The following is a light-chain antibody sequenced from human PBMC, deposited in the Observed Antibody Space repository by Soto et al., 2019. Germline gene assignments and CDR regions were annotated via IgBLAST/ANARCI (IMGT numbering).Light chain of an antibody. CDR1: SSDVGGYNY. CDR3: SSYTSSSTLGV. Sequence: QSALTQPASVSGSPGQSITISCTGTSSDVGGYNYVFWYQQHPGKAPKLRIYDVSNRPSGVSNRFSGSKSGNTASLTISGLQAEDEADYYCSSYTSSSTLGVFGTGTKLTVL. CDR2: DVS. V-gene: IGLV2-14*01. J-gene: IGLJ1*01.